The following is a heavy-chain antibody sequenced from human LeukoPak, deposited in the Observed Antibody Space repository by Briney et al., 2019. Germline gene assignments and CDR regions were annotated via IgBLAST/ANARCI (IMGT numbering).Heavy chain of an antibody. Sequence: SETLSLTCGVSGGSISFTNWWPWVRQPPGKGLEWIGEVHLDGRTNYNPSLQSRLTMSVDFSENHISLKLTSVTAADTAVYYCAREGGPYRPLDYSGQGTLVTVSS. V-gene: IGHV4-4*02. CDR2: VHLDGRT. CDR3: AREGGPYRPLDY. CDR1: GGSISFTNW. J-gene: IGHJ4*02.